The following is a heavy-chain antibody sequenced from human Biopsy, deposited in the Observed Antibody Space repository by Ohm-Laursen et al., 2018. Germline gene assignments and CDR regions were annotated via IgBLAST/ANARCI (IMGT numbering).Heavy chain of an antibody. CDR3: ARGSNEYGGLYFPH. CDR1: GGSFTGHY. J-gene: IGHJ1*01. V-gene: IGHV4-59*11. CDR2: ISHTGYT. D-gene: IGHD4-23*01. Sequence: GTLSLTCTVSGGSFTGHYWTWIRQPPGKGLKWIGHISHTGYTSYKSSLKSRVTISLDTSRKHFSLRLTSLAAEDTAVYYCARGSNEYGGLYFPHWGQGTLVTVSS.